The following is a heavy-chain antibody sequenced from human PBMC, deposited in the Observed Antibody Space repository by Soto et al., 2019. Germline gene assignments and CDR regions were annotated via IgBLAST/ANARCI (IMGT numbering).Heavy chain of an antibody. V-gene: IGHV4-34*01. CDR3: ARDDSSGYYLLDY. CDR1: GGSISNSY. Sequence: SETLSLTCTVSGGSISNSYWSWTRQPPGKGLEWIGEINHSGSTNYNPSLKSRVTISVDTSKNQFSLKLSSVTAADTAVYYCARDDSSGYYLLDYWGQGTLVTVSS. CDR2: INHSGST. D-gene: IGHD3-22*01. J-gene: IGHJ4*02.